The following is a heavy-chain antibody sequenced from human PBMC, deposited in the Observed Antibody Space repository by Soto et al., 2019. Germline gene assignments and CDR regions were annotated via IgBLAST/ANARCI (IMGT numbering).Heavy chain of an antibody. CDR2: ITPCRGDV. CDR1: GNTFTYRY. V-gene: IGHV1-45*02. Sequence: QLQLVQSGAEVKKTGSTVTVSCKALGNTFTYRYLHWVRQAPGQALEWMGWITPCRGDVHYAQKFQERVTITKDRYINTAYMRMSSLRSEDTAMYYCASGGAGSGPFTWELPDHWGQGTLVTVSS. CDR3: ASGGAGSGPFTWELPDH. J-gene: IGHJ4*02. D-gene: IGHD1-26*01.